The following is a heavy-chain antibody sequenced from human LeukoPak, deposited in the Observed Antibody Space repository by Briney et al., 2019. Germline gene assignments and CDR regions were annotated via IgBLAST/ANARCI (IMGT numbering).Heavy chain of an antibody. J-gene: IGHJ6*03. D-gene: IGHD3-3*01. CDR2: IYTSGST. V-gene: IGHV4-61*02. CDR1: GGSISSGSYY. Sequence: SQTLSLTCTVSGGSISSGSYYWSWIRQPAGKGLEWIGRIYTSGSTNYNPSLKSRVTISVDTSKNQFSLKLSSVTAADTAVYYCARGARNYDFWSGPPPNYMDVWGKGTTVTVPS. CDR3: ARGARNYDFWSGPPPNYMDV.